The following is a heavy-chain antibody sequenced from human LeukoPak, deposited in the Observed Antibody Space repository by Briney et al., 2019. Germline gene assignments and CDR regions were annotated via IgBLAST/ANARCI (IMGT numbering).Heavy chain of an antibody. J-gene: IGHJ4*02. V-gene: IGHV4-34*01. CDR3: AREGVGVVPAAIGASFDY. D-gene: IGHD2-2*01. Sequence: PSETLSLTCAVYGGSFSGYYWSWIRQPPGKGLEWIGYIYHSGSTYYNPSLKSRVTISVDRSKNQFSLKLSSVTAADTAVYYCAREGVGVVPAAIGASFDYWGQGTLVTVSS. CDR2: IYHSGST. CDR1: GGSFSGYY.